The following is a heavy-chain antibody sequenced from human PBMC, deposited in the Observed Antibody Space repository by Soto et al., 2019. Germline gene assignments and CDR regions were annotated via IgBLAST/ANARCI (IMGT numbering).Heavy chain of an antibody. V-gene: IGHV4-39*01. J-gene: IGHJ4*02. CDR1: NGSISSRSSY. CDR3: GVKDYCAKGYSLEN. CDR2: IYYIGKT. Sequence: QLQLQESGSGLVKPSETLSLTCIVSNGSISSRSSYWGWIRQTPGKGLEWIGSIYYIGKTYYNPSLKIRVTISIEAATTALSLKMNSVTAADSAVYFWGVKDYCAKGYSLENWCQGALVTGSS. D-gene: IGHD2-15*01.